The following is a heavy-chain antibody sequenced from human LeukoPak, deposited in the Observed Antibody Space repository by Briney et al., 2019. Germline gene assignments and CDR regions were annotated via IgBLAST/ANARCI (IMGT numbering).Heavy chain of an antibody. CDR1: GFTFSSYA. Sequence: GGSLRLSCAASGFTFSSYAMSWVRQAPGKGLEWVSAISGSGGSTYYADSVKGRFTISRDNSKNTLYLQMNSLRAEDTAVYYCAKEYYYDSSGSHYFDYWGQGTLVTVSS. D-gene: IGHD3-22*01. CDR3: AKEYYYDSSGSHYFDY. CDR2: ISGSGGST. V-gene: IGHV3-23*01. J-gene: IGHJ4*02.